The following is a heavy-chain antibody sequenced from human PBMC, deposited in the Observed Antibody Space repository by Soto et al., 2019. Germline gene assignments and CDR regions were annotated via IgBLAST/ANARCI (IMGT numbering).Heavy chain of an antibody. Sequence: GGSLRLSCAASGFTFSSYGMHWVRQAPGKGLEWVAVISYDGSNKYYADSVKGRFTISRDNSKNTLYLQMNSLRAEDTAVYYCAKDRDSSSWYGCWFDPWGQGTLVTVSS. CDR2: ISYDGSNK. J-gene: IGHJ5*02. CDR3: AKDRDSSSWYGCWFDP. CDR1: GFTFSSYG. V-gene: IGHV3-30*18. D-gene: IGHD6-13*01.